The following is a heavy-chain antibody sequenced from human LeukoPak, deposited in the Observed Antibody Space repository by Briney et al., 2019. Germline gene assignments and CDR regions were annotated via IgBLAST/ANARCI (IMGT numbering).Heavy chain of an antibody. CDR3: ARLVDTAMV. CDR2: ISYDGSNK. D-gene: IGHD5-18*01. Sequence: GRSLRLSCAASGFTFSSYAMHWARQAPGKGLEWVAVISYDGSNKYYADSVKGRFTISRDNSKNTLYLQMNSLRAEDTAVYYCARLVDTAMVWGQGTLVTVSS. V-gene: IGHV3-30-3*01. J-gene: IGHJ4*02. CDR1: GFTFSSYA.